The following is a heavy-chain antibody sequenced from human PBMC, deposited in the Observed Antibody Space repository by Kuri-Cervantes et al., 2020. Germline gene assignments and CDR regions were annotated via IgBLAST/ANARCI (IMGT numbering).Heavy chain of an antibody. CDR2: IYSNSRT. J-gene: IGHJ4*02. D-gene: IGHD3-22*01. CDR1: GFTVSSDY. V-gene: IGHV3-53*01. CDR3: AKDHSSDYYYFDY. Sequence: GGSLRLSCAASGFTVSSDYMKWVRQAPGKGLEWVSAIYSNSRTYYADSVKGRFTISRDNSKNTLYLQMNSLRAEDTAVYYCAKDHSSDYYYFDYWGQGTLVTDSS.